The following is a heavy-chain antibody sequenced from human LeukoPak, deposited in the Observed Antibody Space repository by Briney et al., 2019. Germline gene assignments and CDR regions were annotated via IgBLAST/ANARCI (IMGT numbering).Heavy chain of an antibody. CDR2: INPNGGGT. CDR1: GYTFTGYY. Sequence: ASVKVSCKASGYTFTGYYMHWVRQAHGQGLEWMGWINPNGGGTNYAQKFQGRVTMTRDTSISTAYMELSRLRSDDTAVYYCARSGDCSGGSCYGWFDPWGQGTLVTVSS. D-gene: IGHD2-15*01. J-gene: IGHJ5*02. V-gene: IGHV1-2*02. CDR3: ARSGDCSGGSCYGWFDP.